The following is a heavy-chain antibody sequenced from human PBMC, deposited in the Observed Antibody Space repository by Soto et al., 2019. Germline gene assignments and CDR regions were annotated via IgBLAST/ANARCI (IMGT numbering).Heavy chain of an antibody. CDR2: TIPILDVA. CDR3: ATDSPIGSTYSGYDAIDS. J-gene: IGHJ4*02. V-gene: IGHV1-69*08. Sequence: QVQLVQSGAEVKKPGSSVKVSCKASGGTFSTSTFTWVRQAPGQGLEWMGRTIPILDVADYAQDFQGRVTITAEKSTSTAYMELTSLTSKDTAVYYCATDSPIGSTYSGYDAIDSWGQGTLVTVSS. D-gene: IGHD5-12*01. CDR1: GGTFSTST.